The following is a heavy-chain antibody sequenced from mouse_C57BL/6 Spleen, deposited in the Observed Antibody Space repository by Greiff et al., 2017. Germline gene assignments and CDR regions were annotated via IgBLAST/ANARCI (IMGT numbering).Heavy chain of an antibody. CDR2: IYPGSGST. Sequence: VQLQQPGAELVKPGASVKMSCKASGYTFTSYWITWVKQRPGQGLEWIGDIYPGSGSTNYNEKFKSKATLTVDTSSSTAYMQLSSLTSEDSAVYYSARTYYYGSSYEGYFDVWGTGTTVTVSS. V-gene: IGHV1-55*01. J-gene: IGHJ1*03. CDR3: ARTYYYGSSYEGYFDV. D-gene: IGHD1-1*01. CDR1: GYTFTSYW.